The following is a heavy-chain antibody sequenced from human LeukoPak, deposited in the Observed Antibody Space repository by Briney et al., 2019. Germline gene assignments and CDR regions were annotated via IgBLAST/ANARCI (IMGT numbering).Heavy chain of an antibody. Sequence: GGSLRLSCATSGITNAWMSWVRQAPGKGLEWGGRIKSKISGGTTYYAAPVKARFTISRDEPESNLYLQTASLQTEDPAVYYCVTDDYGHSRGPGESDAFDIWAKGQWSPSLQ. CDR2: IKSKISGGTT. CDR3: VTDDYGHSRGPGESDAFDI. J-gene: IGHJ3*02. CDR1: GITNAW. D-gene: IGHD4-17*01. V-gene: IGHV3-15*01.